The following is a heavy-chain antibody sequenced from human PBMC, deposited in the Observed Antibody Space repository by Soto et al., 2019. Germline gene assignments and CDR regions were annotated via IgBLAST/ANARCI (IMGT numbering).Heavy chain of an antibody. CDR2: IVVGSGNT. J-gene: IGHJ5*02. CDR1: GFTFTNSA. CDR3: ARELGATSNWFDP. D-gene: IGHD1-26*01. Sequence: ASVKVSCKASGFTFTNSALQWVRQARGQRLEWIGWIVVGSGNTNYAQRFQERVTISRDMSTSSAYMELNSLRSDDTAVYYCARELGATSNWFDPWGQGTLVTVSS. V-gene: IGHV1-58*01.